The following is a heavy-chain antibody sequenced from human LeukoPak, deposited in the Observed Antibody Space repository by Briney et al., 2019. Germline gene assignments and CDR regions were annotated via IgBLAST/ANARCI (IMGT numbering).Heavy chain of an antibody. J-gene: IGHJ4*02. CDR2: IYYSGST. D-gene: IGHD6-13*01. CDR3: ARHVYSSSPFDY. V-gene: IGHV4-59*08. CDR1: GGSISSYS. Sequence: SETLSLTCTVSGGSISSYSRSWIRQPPGEGLEWIGYIYYSGSTNYNPSLRSRVTISVDTSKNQFSLKLSSVTTADTAIYYCARHVYSSSPFDYWGQGTLVTVSS.